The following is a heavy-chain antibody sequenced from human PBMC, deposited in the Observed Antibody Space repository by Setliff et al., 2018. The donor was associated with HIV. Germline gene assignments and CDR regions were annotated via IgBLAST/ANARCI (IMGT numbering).Heavy chain of an antibody. CDR3: SRGGRPTDEYVRFDP. Sequence: PGGSLRLSCATSGFTFGEYPMGWFRQAPGKGLEWVSFIRTKNYRGTTEYAASVEGRFTISRDDSRGVAYLQMNSLKSEDTAVYYCSRGGRPTDEYVRFDPWGQGTQVTVSS. J-gene: IGHJ5*02. CDR1: GFTFGEYP. D-gene: IGHD2-15*01. V-gene: IGHV3-49*03. CDR2: IRTKNYRGTT.